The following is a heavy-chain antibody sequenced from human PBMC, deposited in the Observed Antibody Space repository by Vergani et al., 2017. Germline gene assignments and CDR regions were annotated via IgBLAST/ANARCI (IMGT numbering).Heavy chain of an antibody. CDR3: ARGRQQLDDY. CDR1: GGSISSSSYY. J-gene: IGHJ4*02. V-gene: IGHV4-61*05. Sequence: QLQLQESGPGLVKPSETLSLTCTVSGGSISSSSYYWGWIRQPPGKGLEWIGYIYYSGSTNYNPSLKSRVTISVDTSKNQFSLKLSSVTAADTAVYYCARGRQQLDDYWGQGTLVTVSA. D-gene: IGHD6-13*01. CDR2: IYYSGST.